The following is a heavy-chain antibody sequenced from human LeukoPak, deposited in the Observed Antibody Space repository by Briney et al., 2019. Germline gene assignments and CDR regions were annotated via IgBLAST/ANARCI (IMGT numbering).Heavy chain of an antibody. Sequence: GGSLRLSCAASGFTFSSYAMSWVRQAPGKGLEWVSAISGSGGSTYYANSVKGRFTISRDNSKNTLYLQMNSLRAEDTAVYYCADQVRGWTSFDYWGQGTLVTVSS. V-gene: IGHV3-23*01. CDR1: GFTFSSYA. J-gene: IGHJ4*02. CDR2: ISGSGGST. CDR3: ADQVRGWTSFDY. D-gene: IGHD6-19*01.